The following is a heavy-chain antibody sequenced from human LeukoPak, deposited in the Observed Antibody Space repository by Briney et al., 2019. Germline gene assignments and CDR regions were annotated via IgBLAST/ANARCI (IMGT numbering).Heavy chain of an antibody. CDR2: IHPSGST. J-gene: IGHJ1*01. CDR3: ARGQDEAKSHH. Sequence: SETLSLTCEVSGSSFSGYYWSWSRQTPGKGLEWIGEIHPSGSTDYNPSLKSRVIISLDTSKNQFSLKVNSVTAADTAVYYCARGQDEAKSHHWGQGTLATVSS. V-gene: IGHV4-34*01. CDR1: GSSFSGYY. D-gene: IGHD4/OR15-4a*01.